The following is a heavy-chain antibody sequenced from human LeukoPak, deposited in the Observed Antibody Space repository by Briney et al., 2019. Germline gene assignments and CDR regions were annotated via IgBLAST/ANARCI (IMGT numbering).Heavy chain of an antibody. CDR1: GGSFSGYY. V-gene: IGHV4-34*01. D-gene: IGHD5-18*01. CDR3: ARTALTAKYYYYYYGMYV. J-gene: IGHJ6*02. Sequence: SETLSLTCAVYGGSFSGYYWSWIRQPPGKGLEWIGEINHSGSTNYNPSLKSRVTISVDTSKNQFSLKLSSVTTADTAVYYCARTALTAKYYYYYYGMYVWGQGTTVTVSS. CDR2: INHSGST.